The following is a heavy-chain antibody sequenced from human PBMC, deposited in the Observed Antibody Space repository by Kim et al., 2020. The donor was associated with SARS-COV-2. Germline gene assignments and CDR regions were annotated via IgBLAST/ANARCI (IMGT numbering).Heavy chain of an antibody. V-gene: IGHV4-34*01. Sequence: SETLSLTCAVYGGSFSGYYWSWIRQPPEKGLEWIGEINHSGSTNYNPSLKSRVTISVDTSKNQFSLKLSSVTAADTAVYYCARGGYCSGGSCYSDPDVYFDFWGQGTLVTVSS. CDR2: INHSGST. J-gene: IGHJ4*02. CDR1: GGSFSGYY. D-gene: IGHD2-15*01. CDR3: ARGGYCSGGSCYSDPDVYFDF.